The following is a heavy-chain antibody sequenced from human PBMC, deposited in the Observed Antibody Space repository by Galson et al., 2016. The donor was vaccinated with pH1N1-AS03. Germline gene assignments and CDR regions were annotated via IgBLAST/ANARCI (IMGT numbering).Heavy chain of an antibody. V-gene: IGHV3-64D*06. J-gene: IGHJ3*02. CDR3: IKEGNRLQSRRSDAFDI. CDR1: GFTFRTFS. CDR2: ISDNGINT. D-gene: IGHD5-18*01. Sequence: SLRLSCAASGFTFRTFSIYWVRQAPGKGLEYVSGISDNGINTYYADPVKARFTISRDRSKNTVYLQMSSLRTEDTAVYYCIKEGNRLQSRRSDAFDIWGRGTMVTDSS.